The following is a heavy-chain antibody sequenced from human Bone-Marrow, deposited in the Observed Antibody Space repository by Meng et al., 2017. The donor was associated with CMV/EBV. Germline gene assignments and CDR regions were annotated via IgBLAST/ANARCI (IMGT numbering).Heavy chain of an antibody. J-gene: IGHJ6*02. V-gene: IGHV3-23*01. D-gene: IGHD3-10*01. CDR3: AKDVERGIGGYYYHYGMDV. Sequence: GGSLRLSCAVSRFTFSDYLMNWVRQVPGKGLEWVSVISGGGDSTYYTDSVKGRFTISRDNSKNTLYLQVNSLRAEDTAVYYCAKDVERGIGGYYYHYGMDVWGQGTTVTVSS. CDR2: ISGGGDST. CDR1: RFTFSDYL.